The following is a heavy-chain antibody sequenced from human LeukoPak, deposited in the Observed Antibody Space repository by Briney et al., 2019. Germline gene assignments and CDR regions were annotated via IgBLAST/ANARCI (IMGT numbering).Heavy chain of an antibody. J-gene: IGHJ6*02. CDR3: AKDMGLAAAGMGWWGYYYYGMDV. V-gene: IGHV3-43*02. CDR1: GFTFDDYA. D-gene: IGHD6-13*01. CDR2: ISGDGGGT. Sequence: GGSLRLSCAASGFTFDDYAMHWVRQAPGKGLEWVSLISGDGGGTYYADSVKGRFTISRDNSKNSLYLQMNSLRTEDTALYYCAKDMGLAAAGMGWWGYYYYGMDVWGQGTTVTVSS.